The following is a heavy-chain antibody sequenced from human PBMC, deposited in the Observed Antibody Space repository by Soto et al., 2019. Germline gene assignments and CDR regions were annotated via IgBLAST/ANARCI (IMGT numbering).Heavy chain of an antibody. V-gene: IGHV3-53*01. J-gene: IGHJ4*02. D-gene: IGHD3-3*01. CDR1: GFTVSNNY. CDR3: ARDKSPAHMAFGY. Sequence: EVQLVESGGGLIPPGGSLRLSCVASGFTVSNNYMSWVRQTPERGLEWVSIIYTSGSTYYADSVKGRFTISRDNSKNTLWLQMNSLSAEDTAVYYCARDKSPAHMAFGYWGRGTLVTVSS. CDR2: IYTSGST.